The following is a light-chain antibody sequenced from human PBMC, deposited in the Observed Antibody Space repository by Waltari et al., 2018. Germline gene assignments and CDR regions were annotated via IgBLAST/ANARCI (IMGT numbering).Light chain of an antibody. CDR2: STN. J-gene: IGLJ3*02. V-gene: IGLV7-43*01. CDR1: TGAVTSGFY. CDR3: LLYYGGAQV. Sequence: QTVVTQEPSLTVSPGGTVTLTCASSTGAVTSGFYPSWFQQKPGQPPRALIYSTNNKHACTPARFAAALLGGKAALTLSGMLVEDEAEYYCLLYYGGAQVFGGGTKLTVL.